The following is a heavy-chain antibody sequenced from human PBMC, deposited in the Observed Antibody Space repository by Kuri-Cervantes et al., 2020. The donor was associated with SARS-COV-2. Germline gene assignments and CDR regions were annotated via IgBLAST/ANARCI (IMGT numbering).Heavy chain of an antibody. CDR3: VKAGEDSSGYYALAY. J-gene: IGHJ4*02. V-gene: IGHV3-30*18. CDR2: ISYDGSNK. Sequence: GGSLRLSCAASGFTFSSYGMHWVRQAPGKGLEWVAVISYDGSNKYYRDSVTGRFTISRDNSKNTLYLQMSSLRAEDTAVYYCVKAGEDSSGYYALAYWGQGTLVTVSS. CDR1: GFTFSSYG. D-gene: IGHD3-22*01.